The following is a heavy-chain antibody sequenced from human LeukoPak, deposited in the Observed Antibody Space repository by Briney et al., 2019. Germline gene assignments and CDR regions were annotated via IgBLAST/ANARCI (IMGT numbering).Heavy chain of an antibody. V-gene: IGHV3-53*01. J-gene: IGHJ4*02. D-gene: IGHD1-26*01. CDR1: GFTVSSNY. CDR2: IYSGGST. Sequence: GGSLILSCAASGFTVSSNYMSWVRQAPGKGLEWVSVIYSGGSTYYADSVKGRFTISRDNSMNTLYLQMNSLRAEDTAVYYCARTLYSGSYYFDYWGQGTLVTVSS. CDR3: ARTLYSGSYYFDY.